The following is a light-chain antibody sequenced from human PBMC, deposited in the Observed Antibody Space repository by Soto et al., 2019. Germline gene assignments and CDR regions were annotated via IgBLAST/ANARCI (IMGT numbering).Light chain of an antibody. CDR1: SSDVGGHNY. V-gene: IGLV2-14*01. CDR2: EVT. CDR3: ISYTNRGTFV. Sequence: QSALTQPASVSGSPGQSITISCTGTSSDVGGHNYVSWYQQYPGKAPKLIIYEVTYRPSGVSNRFSGSKSGNTASLTISGLQAEDEADYYCISYTNRGTFVFGSGTKLTVL. J-gene: IGLJ1*01.